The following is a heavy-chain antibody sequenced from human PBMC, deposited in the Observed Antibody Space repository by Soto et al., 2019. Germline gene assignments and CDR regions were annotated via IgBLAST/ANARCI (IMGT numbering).Heavy chain of an antibody. Sequence: PWGSLRLSCAASGFTFSNYEMNWVRQAPGKGLEWVSYIGTRGRTIYYADSVKGRFTISRDNAKNSLYLQMNSLRAEDTAVYYCARDPAIYSGKFDYGLDVWGQGTTVTVSS. J-gene: IGHJ6*02. CDR3: ARDPAIYSGKFDYGLDV. D-gene: IGHD4-4*01. CDR2: IGTRGRTI. CDR1: GFTFSNYE. V-gene: IGHV3-48*03.